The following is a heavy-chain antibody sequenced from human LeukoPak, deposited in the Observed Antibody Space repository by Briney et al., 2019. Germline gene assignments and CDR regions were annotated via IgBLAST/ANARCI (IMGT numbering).Heavy chain of an antibody. V-gene: IGHV3-23*01. CDR1: GFIFSSYA. CDR2: ISGSDGST. J-gene: IGHJ4*02. D-gene: IGHD3-10*01. CDR3: AKGYYGSGSYGWFDY. Sequence: PGGSLRLSCAASGFIFSSYAMSWVRQAPGKGLEWVSAISGSDGSTYYADSVKGRFTISRDNSKNTLFLQMNSLRAEDTAVYYCAKGYYGSGSYGWFDYWGQGTLVTVSS.